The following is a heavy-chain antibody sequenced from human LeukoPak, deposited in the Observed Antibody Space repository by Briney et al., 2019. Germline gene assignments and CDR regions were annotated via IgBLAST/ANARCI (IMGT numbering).Heavy chain of an antibody. CDR1: GGSISSYY. Sequence: PSETLSLTCTVSGGSISSYYWSWIRQPPGKGLEWIGSIYYSGSTYYNPSLKSRVTISVDTSKNQFSLKLSSVTAADTAVYYCARHRSSRGYYGSGRPYNWFDPWGQGTLVTVSS. CDR3: ARHRSSRGYYGSGRPYNWFDP. D-gene: IGHD3-10*01. J-gene: IGHJ5*02. CDR2: IYYSGST. V-gene: IGHV4-39*01.